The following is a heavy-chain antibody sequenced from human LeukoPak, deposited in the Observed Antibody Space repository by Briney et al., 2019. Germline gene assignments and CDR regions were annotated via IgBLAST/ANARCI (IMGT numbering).Heavy chain of an antibody. CDR3: ASHRRSHGSEY. CDR1: GLSFEHYF. J-gene: IGHJ4*02. D-gene: IGHD3-10*01. Sequence: SETLSLTCTVSGLSFEHYFWSWIRQPPEKGLEWVGYVYYSGSTDYSPSLESRLTISADTSKNQFSLKLRSVTAADTAVYYCASHRRSHGSEYWGQGTLATVSS. CDR2: VYYSGST. V-gene: IGHV4-59*08.